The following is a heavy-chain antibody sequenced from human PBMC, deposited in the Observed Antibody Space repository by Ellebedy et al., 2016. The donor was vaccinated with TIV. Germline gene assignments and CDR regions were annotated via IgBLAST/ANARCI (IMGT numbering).Heavy chain of an antibody. CDR3: ARRDHSSGWKFDN. CDR1: GGSFSGYY. J-gene: IGHJ4*02. D-gene: IGHD6-19*01. Sequence: MPSETLFLTCAVYGGSFSGYYWSWIRQPPGKGLEWIGEIYHSGSTNYNPSLKSRVTISVDTSKNQFSLKLRSVTAADAAVYYCARRDHSSGWKFDNWGQGILVTASS. CDR2: IYHSGST. V-gene: IGHV4-34*01.